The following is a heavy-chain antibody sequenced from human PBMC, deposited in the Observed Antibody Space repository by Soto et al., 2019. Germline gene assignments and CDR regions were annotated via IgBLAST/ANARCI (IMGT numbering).Heavy chain of an antibody. J-gene: IGHJ6*02. Sequence: GGSLRLSCGASGFTFGGYAVHWVRQAPGKGLEWVAVISYDGSNKYYADSVKGRFTISRDNSKNTLYLQMNSLRAEDTAVYYCARDGRRSHYYYYGMDVWGQGTTVTVSS. CDR1: GFTFGGYA. CDR3: ARDGRRSHYYYYGMDV. V-gene: IGHV3-30-3*01. CDR2: ISYDGSNK. D-gene: IGHD6-25*01.